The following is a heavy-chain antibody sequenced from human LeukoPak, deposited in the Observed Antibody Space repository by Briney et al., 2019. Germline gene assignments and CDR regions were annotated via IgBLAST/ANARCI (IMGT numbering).Heavy chain of an antibody. CDR3: ARGPRITMVRGEKRVYYYYYMDV. J-gene: IGHJ6*03. V-gene: IGHV1-69*06. CDR2: IIPIFGTA. CDR1: GGTFSSYA. D-gene: IGHD3-10*01. Sequence: GASVKVSCKASGGTFSSYAISWVRQAPGQGLEWMGGIIPIFGTANYAQKFQGRVTITADKSTSTAYMELSSLRSEDTAVYYCARGPRITMVRGEKRVYYYYYMDVWGKGTTVTVSS.